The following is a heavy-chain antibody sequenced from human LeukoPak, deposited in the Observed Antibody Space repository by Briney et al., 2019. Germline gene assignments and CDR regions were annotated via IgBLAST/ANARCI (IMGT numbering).Heavy chain of an antibody. Sequence: ASVKASCKASGYTFTSYAIHWVRQAPGQGLEWMGWITPSGGTNYPQKFQGRVAITWDTPITTAYMDLSRLTSDDTAVYYCARDRYGDGFAHLDYWGQGALVTVSS. CDR3: ARDRYGDGFAHLDY. D-gene: IGHD5-24*01. J-gene: IGHJ4*02. V-gene: IGHV1-2*02. CDR2: ITPSGGT. CDR1: GYTFTSYA.